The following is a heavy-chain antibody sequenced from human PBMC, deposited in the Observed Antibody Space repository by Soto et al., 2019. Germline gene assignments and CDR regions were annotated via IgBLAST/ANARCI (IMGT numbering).Heavy chain of an antibody. CDR2: ISADNGNT. D-gene: IGHD3-10*01. CDR1: GYTFTSYG. CDR3: ARVGRSKGMVNWCVS. V-gene: IGHV1-18*04. J-gene: IGHJ5*01. Sequence: QVPLVQSGAEVQKPGASVKVSCKASGYTFTSYGISWVRQAPGQGLEWMGWISADNGNTNSAQKLQGRVTMTNDPSTCTAYMELRSLRSADTAVYYCARVGRSKGMVNWCVSWGQGTLVTVSS.